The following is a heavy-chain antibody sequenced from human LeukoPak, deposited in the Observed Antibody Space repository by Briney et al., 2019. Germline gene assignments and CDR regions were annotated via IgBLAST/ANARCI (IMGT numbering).Heavy chain of an antibody. Sequence: SETLSLTCTVSGGSISSYYWSWIRQPPGKGLEWIGYIYYSGSTNYNPSLKSRVTISVDTSKNQFSLKLTSVTAADTAVYFCAREGPITNCFDYWGQGTLVTVSS. CDR3: AREGPITNCFDY. CDR2: IYYSGST. CDR1: GGSISSYY. V-gene: IGHV4-59*12. J-gene: IGHJ4*02. D-gene: IGHD3-10*01.